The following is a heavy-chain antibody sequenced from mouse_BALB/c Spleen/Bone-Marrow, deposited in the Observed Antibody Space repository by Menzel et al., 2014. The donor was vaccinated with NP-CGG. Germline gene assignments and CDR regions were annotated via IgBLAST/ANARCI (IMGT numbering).Heavy chain of an antibody. D-gene: IGHD4-1*01. Sequence: EVQLQQSGGGLVQPGGSLKLSCAASGFDFSRYWMSWVRQAPGKGLEWIGEINPDSSTINYTPSLKDKFIISRDNAKNTLYLQMCKVRSEDTALYYCAPNWDRGFAYWGQGTLVTVSA. CDR3: APNWDRGFAY. CDR2: INPDSSTI. CDR1: GFDFSRYW. V-gene: IGHV4-1*02. J-gene: IGHJ3*01.